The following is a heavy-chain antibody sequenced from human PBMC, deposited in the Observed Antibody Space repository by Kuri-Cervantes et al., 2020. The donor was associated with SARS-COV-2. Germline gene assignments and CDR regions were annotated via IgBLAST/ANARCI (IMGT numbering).Heavy chain of an antibody. CDR1: GFTFSSYG. D-gene: IGHD5-12*01. V-gene: IGHV3-30*02. CDR3: AKDLGGYDRGAFDI. Sequence: GGSLRLSCAASGFTFSSYGMHWVRQAPGKGLEWVAFIRYDGSNKYYADSVKGRFTISRDNSKNTLYLQRNSLRAEDTAVYYCAKDLGGYDRGAFDIWGQGTMVTVSS. J-gene: IGHJ3*02. CDR2: IRYDGSNK.